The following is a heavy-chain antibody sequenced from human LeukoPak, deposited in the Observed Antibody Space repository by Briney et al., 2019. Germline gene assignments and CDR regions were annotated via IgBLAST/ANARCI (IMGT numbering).Heavy chain of an antibody. V-gene: IGHV3-30*02. CDR2: IRYDGSNK. D-gene: IGHD6-19*01. CDR1: GFTFSSYG. Sequence: PGGSLRLSCAASGFTFSSYGMHWVRQAPGKGLEWVAFIRYDGSNKYYADSVKGRFTISRDNSKNTLYLQMNSLRAEDTAVYYCSRGIMAVAGPLAYYMDVWGKGTTVTVSS. J-gene: IGHJ6*03. CDR3: SRGIMAVAGPLAYYMDV.